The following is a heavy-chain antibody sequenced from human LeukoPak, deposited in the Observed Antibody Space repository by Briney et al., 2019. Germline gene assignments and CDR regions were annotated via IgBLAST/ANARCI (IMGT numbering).Heavy chain of an antibody. CDR1: GYTFSTYE. CDR3: ARVGSAGSGYFDY. CDR2: ISSSGSTI. J-gene: IGHJ4*02. V-gene: IGHV3-48*03. D-gene: IGHD3-22*01. Sequence: GGSLRLSCAPSGYTFSTYEMHWVRQAPGKGLEWVSYISSSGSTIYYADSVKGRFTISRDNAKNSLYLQMNSLRAEDTAVYYCARVGSAGSGYFDYWGQGTLVTVSS.